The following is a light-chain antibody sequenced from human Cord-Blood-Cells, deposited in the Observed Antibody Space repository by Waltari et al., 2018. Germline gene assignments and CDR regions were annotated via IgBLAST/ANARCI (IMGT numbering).Light chain of an antibody. Sequence: ASVSGSPGQSITISCTGTSSDVGSYNLVSWYQQHPGKAPKLMIYEGSKRPSGVSNRFSGSKSGNTASMTISGLQAEDEADYYCCSYAGSSTFVVFGGGTKLTVL. CDR2: EGS. V-gene: IGLV2-23*01. CDR1: SSDVGSYNL. CDR3: CSYAGSSTFVV. J-gene: IGLJ2*01.